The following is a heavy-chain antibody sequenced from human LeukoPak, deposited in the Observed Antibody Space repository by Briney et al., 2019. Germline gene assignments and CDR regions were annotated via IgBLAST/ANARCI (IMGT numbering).Heavy chain of an antibody. J-gene: IGHJ3*02. V-gene: IGHV1-69*05. CDR2: IIPIFGTA. CDR1: GGTFSSYA. D-gene: IGHD6-19*01. CDR3: ARDLGSSGWYLGNAFDI. Sequence: SVKVSCKPSGGTFSSYAISWVRQAPGQGLEWMGGIIPIFGTANYAQKFQGRVTITTDESTSTAYMELSSLRSEDTAVYCCARDLGSSGWYLGNAFDIWGQGTMVTVSS.